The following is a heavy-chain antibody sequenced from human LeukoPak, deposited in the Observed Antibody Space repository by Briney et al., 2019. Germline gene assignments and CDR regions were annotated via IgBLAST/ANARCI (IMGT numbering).Heavy chain of an antibody. V-gene: IGHV3-23*01. CDR1: GFTFSTYG. Sequence: GGSLRLSCAASGFTFSTYGMSWVRQVPGKGLEWVSAITGSGGSTYYADSVKGRFTISRDNSKNTLYLQMNSLRAEDTAVYYCAKGLWFGEPHPLDYWGQGTLVTVSS. J-gene: IGHJ4*02. CDR3: AKGLWFGEPHPLDY. CDR2: ITGSGGST. D-gene: IGHD3-10*01.